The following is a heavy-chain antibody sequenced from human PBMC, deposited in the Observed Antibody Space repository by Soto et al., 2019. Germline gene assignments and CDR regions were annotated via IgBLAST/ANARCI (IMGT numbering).Heavy chain of an antibody. V-gene: IGHV4-31*03. CDR3: ASRDYGGNSAGAFDI. CDR1: GGSISSGGYY. J-gene: IGHJ3*02. CDR2: IYYSGST. D-gene: IGHD4-17*01. Sequence: QVQLQESGPGLVKPSQTLSLTCTVSGGSISSGGYYWSWIRQHPGKGLEWIGYIYYSGSTYYNPSLRNRVTISVDTSKNQFSLKLSSVTAADTAVYYCASRDYGGNSAGAFDIWGQGTMVTVSS.